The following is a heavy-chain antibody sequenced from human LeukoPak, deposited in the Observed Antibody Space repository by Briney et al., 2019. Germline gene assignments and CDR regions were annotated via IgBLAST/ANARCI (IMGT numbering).Heavy chain of an antibody. V-gene: IGHV1-2*02. CDR3: AREGEMATTSFDY. Sequence: ASVKVSCKASGYTFTGYYMHWVRQAPGQGLEWMGWINPNSGGTNYAQKFQGRVTMTRDTSISTAYMELSRLRSDDTAVYYCAREGEMATTSFDYWGQGTLVTVSS. D-gene: IGHD5-24*01. J-gene: IGHJ4*02. CDR2: INPNSGGT. CDR1: GYTFTGYY.